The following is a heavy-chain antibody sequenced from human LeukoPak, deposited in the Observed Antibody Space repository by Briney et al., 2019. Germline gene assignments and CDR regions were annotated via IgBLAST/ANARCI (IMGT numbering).Heavy chain of an antibody. CDR3: AREQRRYSSSWYPRPTYYYYMDV. V-gene: IGHV3-20*04. D-gene: IGHD6-13*01. CDR1: GFTFDDYG. J-gene: IGHJ6*03. CDR2: INWNGGST. Sequence: GGSLRLSCAASGFTFDDYGMSWVRQAPGKGLEWVSGINWNGGSTGYADSVKGRFTISRDNAKNSLYLQMNSLRAEDTALYYCAREQRRYSSSWYPRPTYYYYMDVWGKGTTVTVSS.